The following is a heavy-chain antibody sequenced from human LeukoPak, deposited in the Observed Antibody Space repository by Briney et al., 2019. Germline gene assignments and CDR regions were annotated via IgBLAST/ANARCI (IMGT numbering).Heavy chain of an antibody. CDR2: ISGSGGST. CDR3: AKGVGTTLVVPAAANYYYYGMDV. D-gene: IGHD2-2*01. V-gene: IGHV3-23*01. J-gene: IGHJ6*02. CDR1: GFTFSSYA. Sequence: PGGSLRLSCAASGFTFSSYAMSWVRQAPGKGLEWVSAISGSGGSTYYADSVKGRFTISRDNSKNTLYLQTNSLRAEDTAVYYCAKGVGTTLVVPAAANYYYYGMDVWGQGTTVTVSS.